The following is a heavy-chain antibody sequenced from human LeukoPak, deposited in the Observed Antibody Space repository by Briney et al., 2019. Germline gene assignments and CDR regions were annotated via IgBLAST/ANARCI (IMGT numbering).Heavy chain of an antibody. D-gene: IGHD6-19*01. Sequence: PGESLRLSCTASGFTFGDYAMTWVRQAPGKGLVWVSRINSDGSSTSYADSVKGRFTISRDNAKNTLYLQMNSLRAEDTAVYYCAREASIAVAPDYWGQGTLVTVSS. CDR3: AREASIAVAPDY. J-gene: IGHJ4*02. CDR1: GFTFGDYA. V-gene: IGHV3-74*01. CDR2: INSDGSST.